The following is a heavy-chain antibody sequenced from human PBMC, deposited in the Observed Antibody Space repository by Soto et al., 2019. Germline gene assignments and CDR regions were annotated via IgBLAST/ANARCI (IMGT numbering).Heavy chain of an antibody. J-gene: IGHJ5*02. V-gene: IGHV3-30-3*01. CDR1: GFTFSSYA. CDR2: ISYDGSNK. CDR3: ARVATMIVVVAPWFDP. Sequence: GGSRRLSCAASGFTFSSYAMHWVRQAPGKGLEWVAVISYDGSNKYYADSVKGRFTISRDNSKNTLYLQMNSLRAEDTAVYYCARVATMIVVVAPWFDPWGQGTLVTVSS. D-gene: IGHD3-22*01.